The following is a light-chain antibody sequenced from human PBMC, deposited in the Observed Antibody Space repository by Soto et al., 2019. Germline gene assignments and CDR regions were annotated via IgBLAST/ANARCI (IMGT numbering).Light chain of an antibody. Sequence: VLTQSPGTLSLSPGERATLSCRASRPLITNYLAWYQQKPGQPPRLLISAVSTRATGVPVRFSGSGSGLDLTLTSIKLEPYDFVVYYCQQYLTSLSFGPGTKVEVK. CDR3: QQYLTSLS. V-gene: IGKV3-20*01. J-gene: IGKJ3*01. CDR2: AVS. CDR1: RPLITNY.